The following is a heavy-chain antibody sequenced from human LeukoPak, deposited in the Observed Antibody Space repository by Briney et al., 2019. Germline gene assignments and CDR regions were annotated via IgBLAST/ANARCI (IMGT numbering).Heavy chain of an antibody. Sequence: PGRSLRLSCAASGFTFSSYAMHWVRQAPGKGLEWVAVISYDGSNKYYADSVKGRFTISRDNSKNSLYLQMNSLRAEDTAVYYCARDEGNYYDSSGYLYYFDYWGQGTLVTVSS. D-gene: IGHD3-22*01. J-gene: IGHJ4*02. V-gene: IGHV3-30-3*01. CDR3: ARDEGNYYDSSGYLYYFDY. CDR2: ISYDGSNK. CDR1: GFTFSSYA.